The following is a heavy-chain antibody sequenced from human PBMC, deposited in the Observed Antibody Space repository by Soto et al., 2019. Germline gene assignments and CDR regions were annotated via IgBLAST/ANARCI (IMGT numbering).Heavy chain of an antibody. CDR1: GFTFRSYA. CDR3: AKGIVYYYDSSGCFAY. D-gene: IGHD3-22*01. Sequence: PGGSLRLSCAASGFTFRSYAMSWVRQAPGKGLEWVSAISGSGGSTYYADSVKGRFTISRDNSKNTLYLQMNSLRAEDTAVYYCAKGIVYYYDSSGCFAYWGQGTLVTVSS. CDR2: ISGSGGST. V-gene: IGHV3-23*01. J-gene: IGHJ4*02.